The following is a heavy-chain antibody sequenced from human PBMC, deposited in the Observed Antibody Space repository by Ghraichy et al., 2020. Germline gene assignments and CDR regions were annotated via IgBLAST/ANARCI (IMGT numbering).Heavy chain of an antibody. Sequence: GGSLRLSCAGSGFTIRSYSMSWVRQAPGKGLEWVSAISYRGGETFYAASVKGRFTISRDTSKNTLSLQMDSLRAEDTAVYFCAIVYKTDLDYWGQGTLVTVSS. CDR3: AIVYKTDLDY. CDR1: GFTIRSYS. D-gene: IGHD1-1*01. V-gene: IGHV3-23*01. CDR2: ISYRGGET. J-gene: IGHJ4*02.